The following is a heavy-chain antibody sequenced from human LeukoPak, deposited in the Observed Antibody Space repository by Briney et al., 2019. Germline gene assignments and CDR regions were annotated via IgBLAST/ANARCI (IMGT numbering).Heavy chain of an antibody. Sequence: PSQTLSLTCTVSGGSISSGSYYWSWIRQPAGKGLEWIGRIYTSGSTNYNPSLKSRVTISVDTSKNQFSLKLSSVTAADTAVYYCARSSIAARTNWFDPWGQGTLVTVSS. V-gene: IGHV4-61*02. CDR3: ARSSIAARTNWFDP. J-gene: IGHJ5*02. CDR1: GGSISSGSYY. D-gene: IGHD6-6*01. CDR2: IYTSGST.